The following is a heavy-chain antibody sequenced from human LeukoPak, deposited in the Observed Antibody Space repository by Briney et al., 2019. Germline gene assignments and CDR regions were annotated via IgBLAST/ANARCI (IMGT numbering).Heavy chain of an antibody. CDR2: ITGSGDGR. V-gene: IGHV3-23*01. Sequence: GGSLRLSCAASGFTFNNHAMTWVRQAPGKGLEWVSVITGSGDGRYYADSVKGRFTISRDNSKNTLHLQMNSLRAEDTALYYCAKDFLTSYYGPSGYYFAPWGQGTLVAVSS. CDR1: GFTFNNHA. D-gene: IGHD3-3*01. CDR3: AKDFLTSYYGPSGYYFAP. J-gene: IGHJ5*02.